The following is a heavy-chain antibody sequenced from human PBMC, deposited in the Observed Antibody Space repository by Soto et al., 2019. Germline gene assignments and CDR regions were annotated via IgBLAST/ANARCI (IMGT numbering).Heavy chain of an antibody. CDR2: IIPIFGTA. Sequence: QVQLVQSGAEVKKPGSSVKVSCKASGGTFSSYAISWVRQAPGQGLEWMGGIIPIFGTANYAQKIEGRVTITADASTSRAYKELSSRRSEDTAVYYCARYSFAVAGTYWFDPWGQGTLVTVSS. D-gene: IGHD6-19*01. CDR1: GGTFSSYA. CDR3: ARYSFAVAGTYWFDP. V-gene: IGHV1-69*12. J-gene: IGHJ5*02.